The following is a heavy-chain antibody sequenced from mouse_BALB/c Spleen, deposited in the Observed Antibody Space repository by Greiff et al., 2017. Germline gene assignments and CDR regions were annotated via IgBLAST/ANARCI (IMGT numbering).Heavy chain of an antibody. CDR1: GFTFSSYG. CDR2: ISSGGSYT. Sequence: DVQLVESGGDLVKPGGSLKLSCAASGFTFSSYGMSWVRQTPDKRLEWVATISSGGSYTYYPDSVKGRFTISRDNAKNTLYLQMSSLKSEDTAMYYCARHENGNYEAWFAYWGQGTLVTVSA. CDR3: ARHENGNYEAWFAY. V-gene: IGHV5-6*01. J-gene: IGHJ3*01. D-gene: IGHD2-1*01.